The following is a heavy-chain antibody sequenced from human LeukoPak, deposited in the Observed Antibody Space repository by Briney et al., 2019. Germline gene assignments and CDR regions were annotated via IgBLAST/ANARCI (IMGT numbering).Heavy chain of an antibody. CDR2: ISSSSSYI. J-gene: IGHJ4*02. CDR1: GFTFSSYS. D-gene: IGHD6-19*01. V-gene: IGHV3-21*01. CDR3: AREDSVAGALADY. Sequence: GESLKISCAASGFTFSSYSMNWVRQAPGKGLEWVSSISSSSSYIYYADSVKGRFTISRDNAKNSLYLQMNSLRAEDTAVYYCAREDSVAGALADYWGQGTLVTVSS.